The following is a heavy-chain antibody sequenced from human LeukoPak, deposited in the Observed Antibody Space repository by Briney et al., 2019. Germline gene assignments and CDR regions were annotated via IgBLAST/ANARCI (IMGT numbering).Heavy chain of an antibody. Sequence: GGSLRLSCAASGFTFSNFGMNWVRQAPGKGLEWVSSISSSSSYIYYADSVKGRFTISRDNAKNSLYLQMNSLRAEDTAVYYCARYPPGLGLFVYMDVWGKGTTVTISS. V-gene: IGHV3-21*01. CDR2: ISSSSSYI. D-gene: IGHD3-16*01. CDR1: GFTFSNFG. CDR3: ARYPPGLGLFVYMDV. J-gene: IGHJ6*03.